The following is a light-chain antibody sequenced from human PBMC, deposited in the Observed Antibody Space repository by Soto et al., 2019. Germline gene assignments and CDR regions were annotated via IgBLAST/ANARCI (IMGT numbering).Light chain of an antibody. J-gene: IGKJ2*01. CDR2: GAS. Sequence: EIVMTQSPVTLSVSPGERATLSCRASQSVSSNLAWYQQKCGQAPRLLIYGASTRATGIPARFSGNGSVTEFTLTISSLQSEDFASYYCQQYNNWPPYTFGQGTKLEIK. CDR1: QSVSSN. CDR3: QQYNNWPPYT. V-gene: IGKV3-15*01.